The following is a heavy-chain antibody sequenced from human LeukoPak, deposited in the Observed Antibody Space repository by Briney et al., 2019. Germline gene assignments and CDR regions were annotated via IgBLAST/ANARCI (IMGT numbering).Heavy chain of an antibody. CDR1: GGSISSGGYY. D-gene: IGHD3-10*01. CDR2: IYYSGST. CDR3: ARESAVRGVNWFDP. V-gene: IGHV4-31*03. Sequence: SETLSLTCTVSGGSISSGGYYWSWIRQHPGKGLEWIGYIYYSGSTYYNPSLKSRVTISVDTSKNQFSLKLSSVTAADTAVYYCARESAVRGVNWFDPWGQGILVTVSS. J-gene: IGHJ5*02.